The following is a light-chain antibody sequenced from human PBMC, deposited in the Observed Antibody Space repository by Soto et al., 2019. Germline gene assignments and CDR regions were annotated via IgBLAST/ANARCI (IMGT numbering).Light chain of an antibody. CDR2: EVS. J-gene: IGLJ1*01. CDR1: SSDVGAYNY. Sequence: SVLTQPPSASGSPGQSVTISCTGTSSDVGAYNYVSWYQQLPGKAPKLIIYEVSKRPSGFPDRFSGSKSGNTASLTVSGLQAEDEDDYYCTSYAGTYSFFYVFGTGTKLTVL. V-gene: IGLV2-8*01. CDR3: TSYAGTYSFFYV.